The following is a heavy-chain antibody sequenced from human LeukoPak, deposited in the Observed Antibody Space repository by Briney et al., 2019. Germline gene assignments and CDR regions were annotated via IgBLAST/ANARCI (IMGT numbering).Heavy chain of an antibody. CDR3: AKDNSDWDYFDY. Sequence: GGSLRLSCAASGFTFSSYAISWVRQAPGKGLEWVSAISGSGGSTYYADSVKGRFTISRDNSKNTLYLQMNSLRAEDTALYYCAKDNSDWDYFDYWGQGTLVTVSS. D-gene: IGHD3-9*01. J-gene: IGHJ4*02. CDR2: ISGSGGST. V-gene: IGHV3-23*01. CDR1: GFTFSSYA.